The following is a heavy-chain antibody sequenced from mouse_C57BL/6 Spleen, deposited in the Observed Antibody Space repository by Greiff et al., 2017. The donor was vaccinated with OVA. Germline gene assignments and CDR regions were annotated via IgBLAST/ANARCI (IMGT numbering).Heavy chain of an antibody. J-gene: IGHJ4*01. CDR1: GYTFTSYW. V-gene: IGHV1-74*01. Sequence: QVQLQQPGAELVKPGASVKVSCKASGYTFTSYWMHWVKQRPVQGLEWIGRIHPSDSDTNYNQKFKGKATLTVDKSSSTAYMQLSSLTSEDSAVYYCAPLIYDGYYVEAMDYWGQGTSVTVSS. CDR3: APLIYDGYYVEAMDY. D-gene: IGHD2-3*01. CDR2: IHPSDSDT.